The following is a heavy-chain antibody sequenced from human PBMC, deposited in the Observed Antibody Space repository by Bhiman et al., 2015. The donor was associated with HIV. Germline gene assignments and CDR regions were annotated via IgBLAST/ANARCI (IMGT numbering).Heavy chain of an antibody. CDR2: ISRTSDYI. CDR3: ARYGGSFQFDT. V-gene: IGHV3-21*01. Sequence: VQLVESGGGLVKPGGSLRLSCTASGFTFDTYNINWVRQAPGKGLEWVSSISRTSDYIYYADSVKGRFTTSRDNAKNSVYLQMSRLRADDTGVYYCARYGGSFQFDTWGQGTQVTVSS. CDR1: GFTFDTYN. J-gene: IGHJ4*02. D-gene: IGHD1-26*01.